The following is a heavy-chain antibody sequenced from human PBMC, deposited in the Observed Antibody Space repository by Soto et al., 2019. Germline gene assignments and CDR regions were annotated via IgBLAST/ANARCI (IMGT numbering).Heavy chain of an antibody. Sequence: QVQLVQSGAEVKKPGASVKISCTASGYTVTTHYMHWVLQAPGRGLEWMGAINPGSGAAKYTQTFQASVPMTRDTSTNTGYMEMSARRAADTAVFYCARGGEVGVAGSAAVDMWGHGTMVTVSS. CDR3: ARGGEVGVAGSAAVDM. V-gene: IGHV1-46*01. CDR1: GYTVTTHY. D-gene: IGHD3-3*01. J-gene: IGHJ3*02. CDR2: INPGSGAA.